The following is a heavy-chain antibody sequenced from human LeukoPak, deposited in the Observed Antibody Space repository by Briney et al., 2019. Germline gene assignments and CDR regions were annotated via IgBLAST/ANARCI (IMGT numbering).Heavy chain of an antibody. Sequence: GGSLRLSCAASGFTFSSYGMHWVRQAPGKGLEWVAVISYDGSNKYYADSVKGRFTISRDNSKNTLYLQMNSLRAEDTAVYYCARGPGKQWLVGGVDYWGQGTLVTVSS. V-gene: IGHV3-30*03. CDR2: ISYDGSNK. J-gene: IGHJ4*02. CDR3: ARGPGKQWLVGGVDY. CDR1: GFTFSSYG. D-gene: IGHD6-19*01.